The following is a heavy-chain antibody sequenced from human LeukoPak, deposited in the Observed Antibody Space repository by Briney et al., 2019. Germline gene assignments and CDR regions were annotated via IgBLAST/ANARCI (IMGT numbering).Heavy chain of an antibody. J-gene: IGHJ6*03. V-gene: IGHV3-53*01. Sequence: PGGSLRLSCTVSGFTVSSNSWSWVRQAPGKGLEWVSFIYSGGNTHYSDSVKGRFTISRDNSKNTLYLQMSSLRAEDTAVYYCAKGTYCSGANCYPSVYYYYYMDVWGKGTTVTVSS. CDR3: AKGTYCSGANCYPSVYYYYYMDV. CDR1: GFTVSSNS. D-gene: IGHD2-15*01. CDR2: IYSGGNT.